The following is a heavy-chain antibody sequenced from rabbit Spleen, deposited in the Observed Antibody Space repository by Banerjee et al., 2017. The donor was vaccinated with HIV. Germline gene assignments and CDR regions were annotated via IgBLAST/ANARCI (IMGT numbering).Heavy chain of an antibody. J-gene: IGHJ6*01. D-gene: IGHD8-1*01. Sequence: QSLEESGGGLVQPEGSLALTCKASGFTISTTYYMCWVRQAPGKGLEWIACIDSGSSGFTYFASWAKGRFTISKTSSTTVTLQMTSLTAADTATYFCARDSGSSFSSYGMDLWGPGTLVTVS. V-gene: IGHV1S40*01. CDR1: GFTISTTYY. CDR3: ARDSGSSFSSYGMDL. CDR2: IDSGSSGFT.